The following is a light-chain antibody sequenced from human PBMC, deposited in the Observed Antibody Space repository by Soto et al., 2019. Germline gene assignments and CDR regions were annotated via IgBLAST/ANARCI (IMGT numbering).Light chain of an antibody. V-gene: IGLV2-23*01. CDR2: EGS. J-gene: IGLJ3*02. CDR3: CSYAGSSTLWV. Sequence: QAVVTQPASVSGSPGQSITISCTGTSSDVGSYNLVSWYQQHPGKAPKLMIYEGSKRPSGVSNRFSGSKSGNTASLTISGLQAEDEADYYCCSYAGSSTLWVFGGGTKVTVL. CDR1: SSDVGSYNL.